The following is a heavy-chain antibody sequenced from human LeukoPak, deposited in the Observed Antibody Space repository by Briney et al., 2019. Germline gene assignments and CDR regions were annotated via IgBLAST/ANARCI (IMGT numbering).Heavy chain of an antibody. CDR2: INHSGST. V-gene: IGHV4-38-2*02. Sequence: PSETLSLTCTVSGYSISSGYYWGWIRQPPGKGPEWIGEINHSGSTNYNPSLKSRVTISVDTSKNQFSLKLSSVTAADTAVYYCAREAITIFGVVRTQTTYGPHRFDPWGQGTLVTVSS. D-gene: IGHD3-3*01. CDR3: AREAITIFGVVRTQTTYGPHRFDP. J-gene: IGHJ5*02. CDR1: GYSISSGYY.